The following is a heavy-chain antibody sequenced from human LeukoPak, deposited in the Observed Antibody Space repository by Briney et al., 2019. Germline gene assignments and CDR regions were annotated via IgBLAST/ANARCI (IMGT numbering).Heavy chain of an antibody. J-gene: IGHJ4*02. D-gene: IGHD4-17*01. CDR1: SGSLSGYS. V-gene: IGHV4-34*01. CDR3: TRQSGTVTPIDY. Sequence: SETLSLTCAVSSGSLSGYSWGWIRQAPGKGLDWIGEIHHSGSTTYNSSLKNRVTISLDKPKRQFSLILTSVTAADTAVYYCTRQSGTVTPIDYWGQGILVTVSS. CDR2: IHHSGST.